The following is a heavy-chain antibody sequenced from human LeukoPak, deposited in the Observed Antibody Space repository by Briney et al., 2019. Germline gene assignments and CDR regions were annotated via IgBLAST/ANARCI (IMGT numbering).Heavy chain of an antibody. J-gene: IGHJ4*02. CDR2: IYSGGST. D-gene: IGHD2-21*02. Sequence: GGSLRLSCAVSGFTVSSSYMSWVRQAPGKGLEWVSVIYSGGSTYYANSVKGRFTISRDNSNNTLYLHMNSLSAEDTAAYYCARGGGAFCGGDCHRNFDYWGQGTLVTVSS. V-gene: IGHV3-53*01. CDR3: ARGGGAFCGGDCHRNFDY. CDR1: GFTVSSSY.